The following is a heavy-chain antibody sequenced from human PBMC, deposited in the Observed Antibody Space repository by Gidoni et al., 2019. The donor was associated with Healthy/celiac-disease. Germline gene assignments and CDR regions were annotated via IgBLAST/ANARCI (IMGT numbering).Heavy chain of an antibody. CDR2: SSGSGGST. V-gene: IGHV3-23*01. D-gene: IGHD1-26*01. CDR1: GFTFRSYA. CDR3: AKGHIVGATLRGDAFDI. J-gene: IGHJ3*02. Sequence: EVQLLESGGGLVQPGGSLRLSCAASGFTFRSYAMSWVRQAPGKGLEWVSASSGSGGSTYYADSVKGRFTISRDNSKNTLYLQMNSLRAEDTAVYYCAKGHIVGATLRGDAFDIWGQGTMVTVSS.